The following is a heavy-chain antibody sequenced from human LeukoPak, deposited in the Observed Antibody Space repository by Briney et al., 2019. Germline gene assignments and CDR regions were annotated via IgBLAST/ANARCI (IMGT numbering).Heavy chain of an antibody. V-gene: IGHV3-66*01. J-gene: IGHJ4*02. Sequence: PGGSLRLSCAVSGFTVSSNYMSWVRQAPGKGLEWVSVIYTGGSTYYADSVKGRFTISRDNSKNTLYLQMDSLRAEDTAVYYCARDPFSHNSNWRPYYFDCWGQGTLVTVSS. CDR1: GFTVSSNY. CDR3: ARDPFSHNSNWRPYYFDC. CDR2: IYTGGST. D-gene: IGHD4-11*01.